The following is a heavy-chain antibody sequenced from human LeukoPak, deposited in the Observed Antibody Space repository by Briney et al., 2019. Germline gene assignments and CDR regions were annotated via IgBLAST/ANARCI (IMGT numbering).Heavy chain of an antibody. D-gene: IGHD4-17*01. CDR3: AAVYGATIRYFDY. J-gene: IGHJ4*02. V-gene: IGHV1-58*01. CDR2: IVVGSGNT. CDR1: GFTFTSSA. Sequence: TSVKVSCKASGFTFTSSAVQWVRQARGQRLEWIGWIVVGSGNTNYAQKFQERVTITRDVSTSTAYMELSSLRSEDTAVYYCAAVYGATIRYFDYWGQGTLVTVSS.